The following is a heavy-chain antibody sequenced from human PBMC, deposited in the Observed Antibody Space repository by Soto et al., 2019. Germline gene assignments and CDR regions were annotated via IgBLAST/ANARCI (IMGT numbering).Heavy chain of an antibody. Sequence: QVQLQQWGAGLLKPSETLSLTCAVYGGSFSGYYWSWIRQPPGKGLEWIGEINHSGSTNYNQSLKSRVTISVDTSKTQFSLKLSSVTAADTAVYYCAREGAARPNWFDPWGQGTLVTVSS. CDR1: GGSFSGYY. D-gene: IGHD6-6*01. V-gene: IGHV4-34*01. CDR2: INHSGST. CDR3: AREGAARPNWFDP. J-gene: IGHJ5*02.